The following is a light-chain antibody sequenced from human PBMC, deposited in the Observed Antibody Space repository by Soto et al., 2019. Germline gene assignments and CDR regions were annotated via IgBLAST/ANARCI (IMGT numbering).Light chain of an antibody. CDR3: TSYTSTNALV. V-gene: IGLV2-14*03. J-gene: IGLJ2*01. CDR2: NIG. Sequence: QSALTQPASVSGSPGQSITISCTGTNCNVGGYNYFSWYQQYPRKAPKLMIYNIGDRPSGVSSRFSASKSGRTASLTISGLQGDDGADYYCTSYTSTNALVFGGGTKLTVL. CDR1: NCNVGGYNY.